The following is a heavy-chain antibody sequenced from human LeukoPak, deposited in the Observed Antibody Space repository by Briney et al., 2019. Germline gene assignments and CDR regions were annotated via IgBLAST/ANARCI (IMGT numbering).Heavy chain of an antibody. Sequence: GASVKVSCKASGYTFTSYGISWVRQAPGQGLEWMGGIIPIFGTANYAQKFQGRVTITADESTSTAYMELSSLRSEDTAVYYCARDWGDIVVVPAATTRYNWFDPWGQGTLVTVSS. CDR1: GYTFTSYG. D-gene: IGHD2-2*01. J-gene: IGHJ5*02. CDR2: IIPIFGTA. V-gene: IGHV1-69*13. CDR3: ARDWGDIVVVPAATTRYNWFDP.